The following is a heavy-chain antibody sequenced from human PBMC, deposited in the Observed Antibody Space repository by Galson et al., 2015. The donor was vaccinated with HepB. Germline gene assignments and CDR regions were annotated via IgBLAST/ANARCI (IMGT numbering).Heavy chain of an antibody. CDR2: INAGNGNT. CDR1: GYTFTSYA. D-gene: IGHD3-22*01. Sequence: SVKVSCKASGYTFTSYAMHWVRQAPGQRLEWMGWINAGNGNTKYSQKFQGRVTITRDTSASTAYVELSSLRSEDTAVYYCAREGYDTSGLDYWGQGTLVTVSS. V-gene: IGHV1-3*01. CDR3: AREGYDTSGLDY. J-gene: IGHJ4*02.